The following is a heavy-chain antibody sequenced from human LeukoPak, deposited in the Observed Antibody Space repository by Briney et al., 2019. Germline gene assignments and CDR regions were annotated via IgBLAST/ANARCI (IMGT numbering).Heavy chain of an antibody. CDR3: ARARVPLAYCGGDCNPAFDY. CDR2: INAGNGNT. V-gene: IGHV1-3*03. D-gene: IGHD2-21*02. CDR1: GYTFTSYD. Sequence: ASVKVSCKASGYTFTSYDINWVRQATGQGLELMGWINAGNGNTKYSQEFQGRVTITRDTSASTAYMELSSLRSEDMAVYYCARARVPLAYCGGDCNPAFDYWGQGTLVTVSS. J-gene: IGHJ4*02.